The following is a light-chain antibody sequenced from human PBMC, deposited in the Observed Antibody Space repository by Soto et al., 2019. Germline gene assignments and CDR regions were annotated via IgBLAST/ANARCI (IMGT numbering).Light chain of an antibody. CDR2: DAS. CDR1: QSIHTW. CDR3: QQYSRYSCT. Sequence: DIQMTQSPSTLSASVGDRVTITCRASQSIHTWLAWYQQKPGKAPKLLICDASSLQSGVPSRFSGSGSGTEFTLTISSLQPDDFATYYCQQYSRYSCTFGQGTKLEIK. J-gene: IGKJ2*02. V-gene: IGKV1-5*01.